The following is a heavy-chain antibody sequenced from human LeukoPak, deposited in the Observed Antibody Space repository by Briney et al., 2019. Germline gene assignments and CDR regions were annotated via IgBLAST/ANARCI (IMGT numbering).Heavy chain of an antibody. CDR1: GYTFTAYY. Sequence: GASVKVSCKASGYTFTAYYNHWVRQAPGQGLEWMGWINPKSGATNSAQKFRGRVTLTTDTSISTAYMELSRLTSDDTAVYYCVRDLSHQKIYGAPYYYNLFMDVWGEGTTVTVS. J-gene: IGHJ6*03. CDR3: VRDLSHQKIYGAPYYYNLFMDV. D-gene: IGHD4-17*01. V-gene: IGHV1-2*02. CDR2: INPKSGAT.